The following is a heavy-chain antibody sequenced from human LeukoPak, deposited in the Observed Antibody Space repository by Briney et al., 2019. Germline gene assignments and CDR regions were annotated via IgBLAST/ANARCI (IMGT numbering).Heavy chain of an antibody. CDR1: GYTFTGYY. J-gene: IGHJ6*03. V-gene: IGHV1-2*02. CDR2: INPNSGGK. D-gene: IGHD3-22*01. CDR3: ARSSGYYSSLFYMHV. Sequence: ASVKVSCKASGYTFTGYYMHWVRQAPGQGLEWMGWINPNSGGKKYAQQFQGRVTMTRDTSISTVYMEMSRLRSDDTAVYYCARSSGYYSSLFYMHVWGKGTTVTVSS.